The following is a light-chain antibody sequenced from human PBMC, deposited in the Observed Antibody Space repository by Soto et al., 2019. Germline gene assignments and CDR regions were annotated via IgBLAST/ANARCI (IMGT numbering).Light chain of an antibody. V-gene: IGKV1-5*03. CDR3: QQYHSSWT. Sequence: DIQMTQSPSSVSASVGDRVTITCRASQSISSYLNWYQQKPGKAPKLLIYKASTLKSGVPSRFSGSGSGTEFTLTTSSLQPDDFATYYCQQYHSSWTFGQGTKVDIK. CDR2: KAS. CDR1: QSISSY. J-gene: IGKJ1*01.